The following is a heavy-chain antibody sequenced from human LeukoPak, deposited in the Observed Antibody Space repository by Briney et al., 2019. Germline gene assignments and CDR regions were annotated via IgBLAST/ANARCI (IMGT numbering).Heavy chain of an antibody. CDR3: ATLTGGDDAFDI. V-gene: IGHV4-34*01. CDR2: INHSGST. Sequence: LKPSETLSLTCAVYGGSFSGYYWSWIRQPPGKGLEWIGEINHSGSTNYNPSLKSRVTISVDTSKNQFSLKLSSVTAADTAVYYCATLTGGDDAFDIWGQGTMVTVSS. CDR1: GGSFSGYY. D-gene: IGHD4-23*01. J-gene: IGHJ3*02.